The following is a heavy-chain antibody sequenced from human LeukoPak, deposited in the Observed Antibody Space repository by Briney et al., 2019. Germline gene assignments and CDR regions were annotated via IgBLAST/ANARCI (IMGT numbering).Heavy chain of an antibody. CDR3: ARDPGHGSSYFDY. CDR2: TIPILGIA. CDR1: GGTFSSYA. Sequence: SVKVSCKASGGTFSSYAISWVRQAPGQGLEWMGRTIPILGIANYAQKFQGRVTITADKSTSTAYMELSSLRSEDTAVYYCARDPGHGSSYFDYWGQGTLVTVSS. J-gene: IGHJ4*02. D-gene: IGHD6-13*01. V-gene: IGHV1-69*04.